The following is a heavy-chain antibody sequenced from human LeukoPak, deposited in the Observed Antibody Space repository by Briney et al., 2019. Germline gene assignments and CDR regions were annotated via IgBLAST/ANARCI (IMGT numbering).Heavy chain of an antibody. D-gene: IGHD3-22*01. CDR1: GFTFSTYW. Sequence: GGSLRLSCVASGFTFSTYWVHWVRQAPGKGLEWVSRLDRDGTTTSYADSVYGRFTISRDNAKSTLYLQMRSLRAEDTAVYYCARKGLGDCWGQGTLVTVSS. V-gene: IGHV3-74*01. CDR2: LDRDGTTT. J-gene: IGHJ4*02. CDR3: ARKGLGDC.